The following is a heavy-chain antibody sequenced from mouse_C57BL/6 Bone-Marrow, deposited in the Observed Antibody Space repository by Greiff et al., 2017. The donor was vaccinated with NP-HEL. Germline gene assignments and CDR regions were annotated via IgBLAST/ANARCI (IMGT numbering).Heavy chain of an antibody. CDR2: IDPSDSET. V-gene: IGHV1-52*01. CDR3: ARSGDYYGYDRPWFAY. D-gene: IGHD2-2*01. J-gene: IGHJ3*01. Sequence: VQLQQPGAELVRPGSSVKLSCKASGYTFTSYWMHWVKQRPIQGLEWIGNIDPSDSETHYNQKFKDKATLTVDKSSSTAYMQLRSLTSEDSAVYYCARSGDYYGYDRPWFAYWGPGTLVTVSA. CDR1: GYTFTSYW.